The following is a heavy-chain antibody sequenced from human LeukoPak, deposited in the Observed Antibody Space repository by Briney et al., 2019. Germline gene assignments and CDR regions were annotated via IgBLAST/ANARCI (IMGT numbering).Heavy chain of an antibody. CDR2: ISSSSYI. V-gene: IGHV3-21*01. D-gene: IGHD1-26*01. Sequence: GGSLRLSCAASGFTFSSYSMNWVRQAPGKGLEWVSSISSSSYIYYANSVKGRFTISRDNAKNSLYLQMNSLRAEDTAVYYCARDLPKIVGATTGYFDYWGQGTLVTVSS. J-gene: IGHJ4*02. CDR3: ARDLPKIVGATTGYFDY. CDR1: GFTFSSYS.